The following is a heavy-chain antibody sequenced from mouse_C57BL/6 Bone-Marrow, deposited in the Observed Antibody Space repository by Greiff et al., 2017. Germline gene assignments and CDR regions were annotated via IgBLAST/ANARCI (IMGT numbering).Heavy chain of an antibody. V-gene: IGHV5-6*01. CDR3: ARFYYDCSRFAY. Sequence: EVKLVESGGDLVKPGGSLKISCAASGFTFSSYGMSWVRQTPDKRLEWVATISSGGSYTYYPDSVKGRFTISRDTSNHTLYLQMSSLKSEDTAMYYCARFYYDCSRFAYWGQGTLVTVSA. CDR2: ISSGGSYT. J-gene: IGHJ3*01. CDR1: GFTFSSYG. D-gene: IGHD2-4*01.